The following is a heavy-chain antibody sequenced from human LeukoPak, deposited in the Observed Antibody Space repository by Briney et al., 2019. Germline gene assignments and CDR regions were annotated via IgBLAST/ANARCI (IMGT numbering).Heavy chain of an antibody. V-gene: IGHV3-30-3*01. J-gene: IGHJ4*02. D-gene: IGHD3-22*01. Sequence: GGSLRLSRAASGFTFSSYAMHWVRHAPGKGLEWVAVISYDGSNKYYADSVKGRFTISRDNSKNTLYLQMNSLRAEDTAVYYCARGEGYYDSSGYGFLDYWGQGTLVTVSS. CDR2: ISYDGSNK. CDR1: GFTFSSYA. CDR3: ARGEGYYDSSGYGFLDY.